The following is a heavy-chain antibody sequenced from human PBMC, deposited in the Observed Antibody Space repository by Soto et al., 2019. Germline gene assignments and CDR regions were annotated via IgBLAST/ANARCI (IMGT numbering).Heavy chain of an antibody. CDR3: ATAAEYYYDSSGYYGTYFDY. D-gene: IGHD3-22*01. V-gene: IGHV3-23*01. CDR2: ISGSGGST. J-gene: IGHJ4*02. Sequence: EVQLLESGGGLVQPGGSLRLSCAASGFTFSSYAMSWVRQAPGKGLEWVSAISGSGGSTYYADSVKGRFTISRDNSKITLYLQMNSLRAEDTAVYYCATAAEYYYDSSGYYGTYFDYWGQGTLVTVSS. CDR1: GFTFSSYA.